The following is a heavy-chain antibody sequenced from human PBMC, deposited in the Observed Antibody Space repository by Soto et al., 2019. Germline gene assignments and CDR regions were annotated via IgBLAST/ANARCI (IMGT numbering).Heavy chain of an antibody. V-gene: IGHV3-30*18. CDR2: ISYDGNEK. J-gene: IGHJ4*02. CDR3: AKVWGQWALRYYFHD. CDR1: GFTFSSYA. D-gene: IGHD3-22*01. Sequence: QVQLVESGGGVVQPGRSLRLSCAASGFTFSSYAMHWVRQAPGRGLEWVAVISYDGNEKYYGDSVKGRFTISRDNSKNTLYLQMNSLRVEDTAVYYCAKVWGQWALRYYFHDWGQGTLVTVSS.